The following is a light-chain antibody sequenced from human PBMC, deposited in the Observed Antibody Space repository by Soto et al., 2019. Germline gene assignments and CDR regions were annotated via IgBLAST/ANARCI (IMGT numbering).Light chain of an antibody. CDR1: QDIRNH. CDR3: QHLDSNPPWT. Sequence: IPLTQSPSSLAASVGDRVTITCRASQDIRNHLAWYQQKPGEAPKLLIYIVSTLNSGVPPRFSGSGSRTDFTLIINNLQPEDSATYYCQHLDSNPPWTFGQGTKVEIK. V-gene: IGKV1-9*01. J-gene: IGKJ1*01. CDR2: IVS.